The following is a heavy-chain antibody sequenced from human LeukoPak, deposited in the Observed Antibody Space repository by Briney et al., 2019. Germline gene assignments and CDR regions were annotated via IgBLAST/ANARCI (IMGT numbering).Heavy chain of an antibody. Sequence: PGGSLRLSCAASGFTFSSHWMSWVRQAPGKGLEWVANIKQDGSDKYHVDSVKGRFTISRDNAKNSLYLQVNSLRAEDTAVYYCAGPAYCSGGSCRIFDFWGQGTLVTVSS. CDR3: AGPAYCSGGSCRIFDF. V-gene: IGHV3-7*02. J-gene: IGHJ4*02. D-gene: IGHD2-15*01. CDR2: IKQDGSDK. CDR1: GFTFSSHW.